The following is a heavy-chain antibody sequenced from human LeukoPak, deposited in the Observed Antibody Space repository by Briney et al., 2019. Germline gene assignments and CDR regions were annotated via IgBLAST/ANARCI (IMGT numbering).Heavy chain of an antibody. D-gene: IGHD5-24*01. V-gene: IGHV3-30*02. CDR2: IRHDGTQ. Sequence: AGSLRLSCAASGFSFSGYGMHWVRQAPGKGLEWVAFIRHDGTQYHTDSVKGRFIISRDNSRSTLFLQMNSLGVEDTAVYYCGKGRERDYNCLDSWGQGTLVTVSS. J-gene: IGHJ4*02. CDR3: GKGRERDYNCLDS. CDR1: GFSFSGYG.